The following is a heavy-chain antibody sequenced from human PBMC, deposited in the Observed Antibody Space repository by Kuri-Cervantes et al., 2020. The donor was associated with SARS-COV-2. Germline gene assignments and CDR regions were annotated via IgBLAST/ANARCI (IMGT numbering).Heavy chain of an antibody. J-gene: IGHJ4*02. CDR3: ARLLGDYGSSSYDVQHYLDY. Sequence: GESLKISCEVSGFTFSDYGMHWVRQAPANGLEWVAIISYDGSKRYYTDSVKGRFTISKDISKNTLYLEMNSLRVEDTAVYYCARLLGDYGSSSYDVQHYLDYWGQGTLVTVSS. CDR2: ISYDGSKR. D-gene: IGHD4/OR15-4a*01. CDR1: GFTFSDYG. V-gene: IGHV3-30-3*01.